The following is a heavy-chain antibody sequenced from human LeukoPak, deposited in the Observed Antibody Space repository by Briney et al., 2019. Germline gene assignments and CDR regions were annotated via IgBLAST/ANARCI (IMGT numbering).Heavy chain of an antibody. V-gene: IGHV3-23*01. CDR1: GFTFSSYA. Sequence: GGSLRLSCAASGFTFSSYAMSWVRQAPGKGLEWVSTISGSGAYTYYADSVKGRFTISRDNAKNSLYLQMNSLRAEDTAVYYCARDQYYYMDVWGKGTTVTVSS. J-gene: IGHJ6*03. CDR3: ARDQYYYMDV. CDR2: ISGSGAYT.